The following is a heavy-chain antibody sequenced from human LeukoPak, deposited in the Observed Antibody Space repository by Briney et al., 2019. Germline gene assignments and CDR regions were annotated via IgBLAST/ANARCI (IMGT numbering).Heavy chain of an antibody. CDR1: GGSVSSESYH. D-gene: IGHD3-10*01. V-gene: IGHV4-61*01. J-gene: IGHJ4*02. CDR2: IYYSGST. CDR3: ARGSGFADY. Sequence: SETLSLTCTVSGGSVSSESYHWSWIRQPPGRGLEWIGYIYYSGSTNYNPSLKSRATISVDTSKNQFSLKLSSVTAADTAAYYCARGSGFADYWGQGTLVTVSS.